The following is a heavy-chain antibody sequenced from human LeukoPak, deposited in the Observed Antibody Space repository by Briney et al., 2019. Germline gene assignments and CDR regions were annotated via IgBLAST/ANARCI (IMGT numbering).Heavy chain of an antibody. Sequence: PGGSLRLSCASSGFTFSSYAMSRVREAPGKGLERGSTIGGTGVRTYYADSVKGGFTISRDNTKTSLYPTRNILTAETRAVYYCARYILTGYYNGHDAFDIWGQGTMVIDSS. V-gene: IGHV3-23*01. J-gene: IGHJ3*02. CDR2: IGGTGVRT. CDR3: ARYILTGYYNGHDAFDI. CDR1: GFTFSSYA. D-gene: IGHD3-9*01.